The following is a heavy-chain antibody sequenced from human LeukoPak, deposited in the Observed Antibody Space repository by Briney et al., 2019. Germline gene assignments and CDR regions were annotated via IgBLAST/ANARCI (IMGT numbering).Heavy chain of an antibody. J-gene: IGHJ3*02. D-gene: IGHD3-10*01. Sequence: GGSLGLSCVASGFTFSNYAMSWVRQAPGKGLEWVSGITGSGESTYYTDSVKGRLTISRDNSKSSVNLQMNSLRAEDTAIYYCAKDKIRGVIGTLDNWGQGTMVTVSS. V-gene: IGHV3-23*01. CDR3: AKDKIRGVIGTLDN. CDR1: GFTFSNYA. CDR2: ITGSGEST.